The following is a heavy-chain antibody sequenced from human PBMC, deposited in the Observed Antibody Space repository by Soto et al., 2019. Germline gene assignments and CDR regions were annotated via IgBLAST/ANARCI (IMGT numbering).Heavy chain of an antibody. CDR1: GGSVSIGSYY. D-gene: IGHD5-12*01. Sequence: SETLSLTCTVSGGSVSIGSYYWSWILHPPGKGLECVGYIYYSGSTNYNPSLKSRVTISVDTSKNQFSLKLSSVTAADTAVYYCARGFSDAGIVATIFSWFDPWGQGTLVTVSS. CDR3: ARGFSDAGIVATIFSWFDP. V-gene: IGHV4-61*01. J-gene: IGHJ5*02. CDR2: IYYSGST.